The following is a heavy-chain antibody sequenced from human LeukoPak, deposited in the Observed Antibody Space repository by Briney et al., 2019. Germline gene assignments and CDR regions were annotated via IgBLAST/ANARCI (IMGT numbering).Heavy chain of an antibody. Sequence: SETLSLTCTVSGGSISSYYWSWIRQPPGKGLEWIGYIYYSGSTNYNPSLKSRVTISVDTSKNQFSLKLSSVTAADTAVYYCARDRSCGGGTCLDYWGQGTLVTVSS. CDR2: IYYSGST. CDR3: ARDRSCGGGTCLDY. V-gene: IGHV4-59*01. J-gene: IGHJ4*02. CDR1: GGSISSYY. D-gene: IGHD2-15*01.